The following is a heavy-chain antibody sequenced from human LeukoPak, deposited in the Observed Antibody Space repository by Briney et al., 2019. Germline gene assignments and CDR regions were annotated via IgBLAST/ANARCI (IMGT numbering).Heavy chain of an antibody. CDR2: IKQYGSEK. V-gene: IGHV3-7*05. J-gene: IGHJ4*02. D-gene: IGHD6-13*01. CDR3: ARAAEISALDN. Sequence: GGSLRLSCAASGFTFSSYGMHWVRQAPGKGLEWVATIKQYGSEKYYVDSVKGRFTISRDNAKKSLFLQMDSLRGEDTAVYYCARAAEISALDNWGQGTLVTVSS. CDR1: GFTFSSYG.